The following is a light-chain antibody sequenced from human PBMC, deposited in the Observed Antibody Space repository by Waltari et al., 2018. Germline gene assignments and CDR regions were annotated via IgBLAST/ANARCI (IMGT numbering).Light chain of an antibody. CDR2: YAS. J-gene: IGKJ1*01. Sequence: DIQMTQSPSSLSASIGDTVTITCRASQGINSYLAWYQRKPGKAPRPLIYYASNLESGVPSRFSGSGSGTEVTLTISSLLPEDFATYYCQQYNSLPWTFGQGTKVEIE. CDR3: QQYNSLPWT. CDR1: QGINSY. V-gene: IGKV1-16*01.